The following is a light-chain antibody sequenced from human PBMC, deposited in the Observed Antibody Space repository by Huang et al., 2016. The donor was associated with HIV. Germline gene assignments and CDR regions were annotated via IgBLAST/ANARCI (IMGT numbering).Light chain of an antibody. CDR3: QQSARTPRT. V-gene: IGKV1-39*01. CDR1: QNISRY. Sequence: DIQMTQSPSSLSAFIGDRVIISCRASQNISRYLNWYQQKPGKAPKLLIYTMQNGVPSTFSGRGSGTDFFITITNLQPEDSAIYYCQQSARTPRTFGQGTKLEIK. J-gene: IGKJ2*01.